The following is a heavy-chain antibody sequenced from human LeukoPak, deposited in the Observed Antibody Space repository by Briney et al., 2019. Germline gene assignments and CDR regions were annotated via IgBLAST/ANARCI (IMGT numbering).Heavy chain of an antibody. D-gene: IGHD1-1*01. CDR2: IGISSGNT. Sequence: PGGSLRPSCAASGFTFSDYSMNWVRQAPGKGLEWISYIGISSGNTKYADSVKGRFTISGDNAKNSLYLQMNSLRVEDTAVYCCARDHNYAFDNWGQGTLVTVSS. CDR3: ARDHNYAFDN. CDR1: GFTFSDYS. V-gene: IGHV3-48*04. J-gene: IGHJ4*02.